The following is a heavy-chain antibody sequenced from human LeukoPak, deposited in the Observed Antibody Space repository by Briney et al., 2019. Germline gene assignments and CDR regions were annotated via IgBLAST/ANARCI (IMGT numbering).Heavy chain of an antibody. V-gene: IGHV4-38-2*02. Sequence: PSETLSLTCSVSGYSISSGYYWDWIRQPPGKGLEWIASIYHSGKSYYNPSLESRVTISVDTSKNQFSLKLSSVTAADTAVYYCARLLQGYSYGLHFDYWGQGTLVTVSS. CDR3: ARLLQGYSYGLHFDY. D-gene: IGHD5-18*01. J-gene: IGHJ4*02. CDR2: IYHSGKS. CDR1: GYSISSGYY.